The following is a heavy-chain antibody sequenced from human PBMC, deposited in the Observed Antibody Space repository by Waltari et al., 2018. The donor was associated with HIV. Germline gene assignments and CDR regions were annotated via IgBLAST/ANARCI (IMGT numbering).Heavy chain of an antibody. CDR1: GYTFVAYA. CDR2: ISGGNGNT. V-gene: IGHV1-3*01. CDR3: ARDPHCSSTTCYSPADF. D-gene: IGHD2-2*01. J-gene: IGHJ4*02. Sequence: QVQLVQSGAEVKKPGASVKVSCKGSGYTFVAYAIHWVRQAPGQRLEWMGWISGGNGNTKYSQKFQGRVTITRDTSASTSYMELSSLTSEDTAVYYCARDPHCSSTTCYSPADFWGQGTLVTVSS.